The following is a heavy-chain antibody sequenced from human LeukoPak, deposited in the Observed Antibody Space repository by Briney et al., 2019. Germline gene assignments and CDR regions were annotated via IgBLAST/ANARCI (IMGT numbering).Heavy chain of an antibody. CDR1: GGSISSSSYY. D-gene: IGHD1-26*01. CDR2: IFYSGST. J-gene: IGHJ4*02. CDR3: ARDSVGASDHYFDY. Sequence: KASETLSLTCTVSGGSISSSSYYWDWIRQPPGKGLEWIGSIFYSGSTYYNPSLKSRVTMSVDTSKNQFSLKLSSVTAADTAVYYCARDSVGASDHYFDYWGQGTLVTVSS. V-gene: IGHV4-39*07.